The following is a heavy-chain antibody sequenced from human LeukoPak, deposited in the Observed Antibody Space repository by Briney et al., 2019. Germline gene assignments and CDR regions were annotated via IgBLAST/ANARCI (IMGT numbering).Heavy chain of an antibody. Sequence: PGGSLRLSCTVSGFTVSSNSMSWVRQAPGRGLEWVAAISTTSGNIYYADSVKGRFTISRDNAKNSLYLQMNSLRVEDTALYYCARRAPSHDFDDWGQGTLVTVSS. V-gene: IGHV3-21*01. CDR2: ISTTSGNI. CDR1: GFTVSSNS. J-gene: IGHJ4*02. CDR3: ARRAPSHDFDD.